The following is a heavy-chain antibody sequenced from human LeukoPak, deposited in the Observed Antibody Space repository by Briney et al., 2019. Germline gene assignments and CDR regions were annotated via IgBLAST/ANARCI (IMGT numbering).Heavy chain of an antibody. V-gene: IGHV1-18*01. J-gene: IGHJ4*02. Sequence: ASVKVSCKASGYTFTSYGISWVRQAPGQGLEWMGWISAYNGNTNYAQKFQGRVTITRNTSISTAYMELSSLRSEDTAVYYCAREDYYDSGSNDYWGQGTLVTVSS. D-gene: IGHD3-22*01. CDR3: AREDYYDSGSNDY. CDR1: GYTFTSYG. CDR2: ISAYNGNT.